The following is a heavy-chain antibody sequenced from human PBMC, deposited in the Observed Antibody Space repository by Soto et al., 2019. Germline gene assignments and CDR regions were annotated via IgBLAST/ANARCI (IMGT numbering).Heavy chain of an antibody. CDR2: ISFSGAT. V-gene: IGHV4-59*01. J-gene: IGHJ4*02. D-gene: IGHD3-9*01. CDR3: ARDRRDGYKRYFAF. Sequence: QVRLQESGPGLVKPSETLSLTCTVSGVSITSYFWSWIRQTPGKGLDWSGSISFSGATYSNPSLKGRAALSVDTSENHLSLTLNSVTSADTAVYFCARDRRDGYKRYFAFWGQGNQVTVSS. CDR1: GVSITSYF.